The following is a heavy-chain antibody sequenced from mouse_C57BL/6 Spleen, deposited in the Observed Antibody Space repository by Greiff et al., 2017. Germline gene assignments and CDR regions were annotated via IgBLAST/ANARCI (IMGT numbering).Heavy chain of an antibody. CDR2: IYPGDGDT. Sequence: QVQLKQSGPELVKPGASVKISCKASGYAFSSSWMNWVKQRPGKGLEWIGRIYPGDGDTNYNGKFKGKATLTADKSSSTAYMQLSSLTSEDSAVYFCASYDSNYGGFAYWGQGTLVTVSA. CDR1: GYAFSSSW. CDR3: ASYDSNYGGFAY. D-gene: IGHD2-5*01. J-gene: IGHJ3*01. V-gene: IGHV1-82*01.